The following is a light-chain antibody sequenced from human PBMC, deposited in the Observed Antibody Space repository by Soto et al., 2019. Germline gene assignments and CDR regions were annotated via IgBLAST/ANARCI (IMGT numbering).Light chain of an antibody. CDR1: QSISSW. V-gene: IGKV1-5*03. CDR2: KAS. J-gene: IGKJ1*01. Sequence: DIQMTQSPSTLSASVGDSVTITYRASQSISSWLAWYQQKPGKAPKLLIYKASSLESGVPSRFSGSGSGTEFTLTISSLQPDDFATYYCQQYNSYPWTFGQGTKVDIK. CDR3: QQYNSYPWT.